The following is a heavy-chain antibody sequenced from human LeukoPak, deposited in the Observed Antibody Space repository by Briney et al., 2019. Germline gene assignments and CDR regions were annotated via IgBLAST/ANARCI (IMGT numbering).Heavy chain of an antibody. J-gene: IGHJ4*02. CDR3: AREITIFGVVLFDY. D-gene: IGHD3-3*01. CDR2: INPNSGGT. Sequence: ASVKVSCKASEYTFTGYYMHWVRQAPGQGLEWMGWINPNSGGTNYAQKFQGRVTMTRDTSISTAYMELSRLRSDDTAVYYCAREITIFGVVLFDYWGQGTLVTVSS. CDR1: EYTFTGYY. V-gene: IGHV1-2*02.